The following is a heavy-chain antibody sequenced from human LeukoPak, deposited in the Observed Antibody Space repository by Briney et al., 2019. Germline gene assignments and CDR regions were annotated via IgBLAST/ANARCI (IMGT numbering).Heavy chain of an antibody. CDR3: ARERTAIIGVGFDY. CDR1: GYTFTGYY. CDR2: INPNSGGT. D-gene: IGHD2-21*02. V-gene: IGHV1-2*02. Sequence: GASVKVPCTASGYTFTGYYMHWVRQAPGQGLEWMGWINPNSGGTNYAQKFQGRVTMTRDTSISTAYMELSRLRSDDTAVYYCARERTAIIGVGFDYWGQGTLVTASS. J-gene: IGHJ4*02.